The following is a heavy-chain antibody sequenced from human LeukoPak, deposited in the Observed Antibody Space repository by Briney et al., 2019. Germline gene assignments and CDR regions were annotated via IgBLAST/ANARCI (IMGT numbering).Heavy chain of an antibody. Sequence: SGGSLRLSCAASGFTFSSYGMHWVRQAPGKGLEWVAFIRYDGSNKYYAASVKGRFSISRDNSKNTVYLQMNSLRVEDTAVYYCARELREHGVFDIWGQGTMVTVSS. J-gene: IGHJ3*02. D-gene: IGHD1/OR15-1a*01. CDR3: ARELREHGVFDI. V-gene: IGHV3-30*02. CDR1: GFTFSSYG. CDR2: IRYDGSNK.